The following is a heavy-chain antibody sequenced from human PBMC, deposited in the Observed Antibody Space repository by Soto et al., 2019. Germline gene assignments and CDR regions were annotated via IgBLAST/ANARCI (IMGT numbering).Heavy chain of an antibody. V-gene: IGHV1-8*01. D-gene: IGHD6-13*01. J-gene: IGHJ6*03. CDR1: GYTFTSYD. CDR3: GRGQMAAAGHYYYYYMDV. CDR2: MNPNSGNT. Sequence: ASVKVSCKASGYTFTSYDINWVRQATGQGLEWMGWMNPNSGNTGYAQKFQGRVTMTRDTSISTAYMELSSLRSEDTAVYYCGRGQMAAAGHYYYYYMDVWGKGTTVTLSS.